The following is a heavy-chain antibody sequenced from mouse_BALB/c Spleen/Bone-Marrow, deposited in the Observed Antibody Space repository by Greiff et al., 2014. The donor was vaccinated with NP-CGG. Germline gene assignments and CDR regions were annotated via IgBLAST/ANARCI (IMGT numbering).Heavy chain of an antibody. D-gene: IGHD6-1*01. CDR3: ARRGRIAEALGY. CDR2: VNPYNDGT. Sequence: HLVESGPELVKPGASVKMSCKASGYTFTSYVMHWVKQKPGQGLEWIGYVNPYNDGTKYNEKFKGKATLTSDKSSSTAYMELSSLTSEDSAVYYCARRGRIAEALGYWGQGTTLTVSS. V-gene: IGHV1-14*01. CDR1: GYTFTSYV. J-gene: IGHJ2*01.